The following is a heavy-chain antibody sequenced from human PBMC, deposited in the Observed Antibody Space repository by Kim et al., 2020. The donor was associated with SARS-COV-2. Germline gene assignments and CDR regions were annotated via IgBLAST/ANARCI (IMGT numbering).Heavy chain of an antibody. Sequence: YTDSVESRFTISRDNSKNTLYLQMNSLRAEDTAVYYCAKGPSLVANDFQHWGQGTLVTVSS. J-gene: IGHJ1*01. V-gene: IGHV3-23*01. D-gene: IGHD5-12*01. CDR3: AKGPSLVANDFQH.